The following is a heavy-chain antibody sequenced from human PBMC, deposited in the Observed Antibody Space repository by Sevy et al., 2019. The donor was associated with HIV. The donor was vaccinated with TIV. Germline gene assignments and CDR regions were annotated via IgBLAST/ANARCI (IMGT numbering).Heavy chain of an antibody. CDR2: ISYHESNK. Sequence: GGSLRLSCAASGFTFSSYGMHWVRQAPGKGLEWVAVISYHESNKFYADSLKGRFTISRDNSKNMLYLQMDNLRAEDTAVYYCATKKIDRGYSYDTDYWGQGTLVTVSS. V-gene: IGHV3-30*03. CDR1: GFTFSSYG. D-gene: IGHD5-18*01. J-gene: IGHJ4*02. CDR3: ATKKIDRGYSYDTDY.